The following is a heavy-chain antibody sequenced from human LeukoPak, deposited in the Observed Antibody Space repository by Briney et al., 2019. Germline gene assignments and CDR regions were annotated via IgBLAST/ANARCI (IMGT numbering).Heavy chain of an antibody. CDR3: AGLGGVIVRLDY. CDR2: IKSDGSST. V-gene: IGHV3-74*01. J-gene: IGHJ4*02. D-gene: IGHD3-16*02. Sequence: GGSLRLSCAASGFIFSDYWMHWVRQGPGKGLVWVSRIKSDGSSTSYAESVKGRFTISRDNAKNTVYVHMNSLRDEDTAVYYCAGLGGVIVRLDYWGQGTLVTVSS. CDR1: GFIFSDYW.